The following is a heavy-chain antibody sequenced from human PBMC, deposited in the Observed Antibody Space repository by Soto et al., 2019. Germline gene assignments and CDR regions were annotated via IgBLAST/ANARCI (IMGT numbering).Heavy chain of an antibody. CDR3: ARAPYYYDSSGYWAY. J-gene: IGHJ4*02. D-gene: IGHD3-22*01. Sequence: GGSLRLSCAASGFTFSSYSMNWVRQATGKGVEWVSYISSSSSTIYYADSVKGRFTISRDNAKNSLYLQMNSLRAEDTAVYYCARAPYYYDSSGYWAYWGQGTLVTVSS. CDR1: GFTFSSYS. V-gene: IGHV3-48*04. CDR2: ISSSSSTI.